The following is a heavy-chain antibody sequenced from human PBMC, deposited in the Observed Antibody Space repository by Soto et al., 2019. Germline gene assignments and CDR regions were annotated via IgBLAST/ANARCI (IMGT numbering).Heavy chain of an antibody. V-gene: IGHV3-7*01. Sequence: GGSLRLSCAASGFTFSSYWMSWVRQAPGKGLEWVANIKQDGSEKYYVDSVKGRFTISRDNAKNSLYLQMNSLRAEDTAVYYCARDKWELLRGGYYYYGMDVWGQGTTVTVSS. CDR1: GFTFSSYW. CDR2: IKQDGSEK. D-gene: IGHD1-26*01. CDR3: ARDKWELLRGGYYYYGMDV. J-gene: IGHJ6*02.